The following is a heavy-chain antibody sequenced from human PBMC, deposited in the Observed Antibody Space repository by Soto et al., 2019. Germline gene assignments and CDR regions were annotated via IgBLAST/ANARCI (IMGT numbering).Heavy chain of an antibody. D-gene: IGHD3-9*01. J-gene: IGHJ5*02. CDR2: IYYSGST. CDR1: GGYISNHD. Sequence: SQTMSVTNTVSGGYISNHDWSWISQPPGKGLEWIGYIYYSGSTNYNPSLKSRVTISVDTSKNQFSLKLSSVTAADTAVYYCARGVRYLGWFDPWGQGTLVTVSS. CDR3: ARGVRYLGWFDP. V-gene: IGHV4-59*11.